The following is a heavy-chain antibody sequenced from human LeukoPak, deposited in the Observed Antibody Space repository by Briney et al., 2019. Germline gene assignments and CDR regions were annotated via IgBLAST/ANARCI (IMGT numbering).Heavy chain of an antibody. CDR3: ARSGYSGYDHRPSYFDY. CDR1: GFTFSSYS. J-gene: IGHJ4*02. D-gene: IGHD5-12*01. Sequence: GGSLRLSCAASGFTFSSYSMNWVRQAPGKGLEWVSSISSSSSYIYYADSVKGRFTISRDNAKNSLYLQMNSLRAEDTAVYYCARSGYSGYDHRPSYFDYWGQGTLVTVSS. CDR2: ISSSSSYI. V-gene: IGHV3-21*01.